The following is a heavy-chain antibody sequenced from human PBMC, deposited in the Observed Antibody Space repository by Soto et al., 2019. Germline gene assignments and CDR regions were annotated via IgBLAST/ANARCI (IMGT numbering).Heavy chain of an antibody. J-gene: IGHJ4*02. CDR2: IYYSGST. Sequence: QVQLQESGPGLVKPSQTLSLTCTVSGGSINSGGYYWSWIRQHTGKGLEWIGYIYYSGSTYYNPSLKSRVTMSVDTSNHQFSLKLSSVTAADTAVYYCARDGIAASGTVYWGQGTLVTVSS. D-gene: IGHD6-13*01. CDR1: GGSINSGGYY. V-gene: IGHV4-31*03. CDR3: ARDGIAASGTVY.